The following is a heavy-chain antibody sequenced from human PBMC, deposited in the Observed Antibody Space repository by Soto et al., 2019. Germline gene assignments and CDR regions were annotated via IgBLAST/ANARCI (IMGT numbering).Heavy chain of an antibody. CDR3: ARMLSDIAVAGSRHFDY. D-gene: IGHD6-13*01. J-gene: IGHJ4*02. Sequence: GGSLRLSCAASGFSFSSYSMNWVRQAPGKGLEWVSCISSSSTYIYYADSVKGRFTISRDNAKNSLYLQMNSLRAEDTAVYYCARMLSDIAVAGSRHFDYWGLGTLVTVSS. V-gene: IGHV3-21*01. CDR1: GFSFSSYS. CDR2: ISSSSTYI.